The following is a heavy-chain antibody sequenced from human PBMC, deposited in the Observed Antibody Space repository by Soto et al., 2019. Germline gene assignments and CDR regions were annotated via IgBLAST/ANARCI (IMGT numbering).Heavy chain of an antibody. CDR2: IYHTRSN. Sequence: SETLSLTCAVAGGSISRGGYSWIWIRLPPGKGLEWVGYIYHTRSNYYNPSLKSRVTISVDRSKNQCSLKLSSVTAADTAVYYCARGPRLWFGEFPFYFDYWGQGTLVTVSS. CDR1: GGSISRGGYS. J-gene: IGHJ4*02. V-gene: IGHV4-30-2*01. CDR3: ARGPRLWFGEFPFYFDY. D-gene: IGHD3-10*01.